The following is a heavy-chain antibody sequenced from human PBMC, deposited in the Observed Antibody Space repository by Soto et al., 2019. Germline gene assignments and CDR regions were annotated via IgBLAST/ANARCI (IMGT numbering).Heavy chain of an antibody. D-gene: IGHD3-22*01. CDR2: IYWDDDK. V-gene: IGHV2-5*02. J-gene: IGHJ5*02. Sequence: QITLKESGPTLVKPTQTLTLTCTFSGFSLSTSGVGVGWIRQPPGKALEWLALIYWDDDKRYSPSLKSRLTITQDTSKNQVVLTMTNMDPVDTATYYCAHSLIGYYYDSSGSNWFDPWGQGTLVTVSS. CDR1: GFSLSTSGVG. CDR3: AHSLIGYYYDSSGSNWFDP.